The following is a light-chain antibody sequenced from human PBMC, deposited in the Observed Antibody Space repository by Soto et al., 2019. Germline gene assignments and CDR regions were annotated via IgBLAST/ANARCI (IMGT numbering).Light chain of an antibody. CDR3: QQYYSPPLT. CDR2: WAS. V-gene: IGKV4-1*01. J-gene: IGKJ4*01. CDR1: QSLLYSSNNKNY. Sequence: DIVMTQSPDSLAVSVGERATINCRSSQSLLYSSNNKNYLAWYQQKPGQPPKLLIYWASTRESGVPDRFSGSGSGIDFTLTISSLQAEDVAVYYCQQYYSPPLTFGGGTKVEIK.